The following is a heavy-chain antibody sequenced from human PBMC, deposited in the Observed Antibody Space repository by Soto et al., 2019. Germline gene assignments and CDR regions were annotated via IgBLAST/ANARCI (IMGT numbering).Heavy chain of an antibody. Sequence: QVQLVESGGGVVQPGRSLRLSCAASGFTFNTYAMHWVRQAPGKGLEWVAVISNAGSRKYYADSVKGRFTSSRDNSKNTLYLQMNSLRAEDTAVYYCVKSLGYCSGGSCYSEDYFDYWGQGTLVTVSS. CDR2: ISNAGSRK. CDR3: VKSLGYCSGGSCYSEDYFDY. D-gene: IGHD2-15*01. CDR1: GFTFNTYA. V-gene: IGHV3-30-3*01. J-gene: IGHJ4*02.